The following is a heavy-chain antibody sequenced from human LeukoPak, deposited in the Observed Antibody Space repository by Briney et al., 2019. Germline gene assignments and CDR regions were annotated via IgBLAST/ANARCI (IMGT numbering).Heavy chain of an antibody. CDR3: ARGIVHYYGSGRQRFDP. V-gene: IGHV4-34*01. D-gene: IGHD3-10*01. Sequence: SETLSLTCAVYGGSFSGYYWSWIRQPPGKGLEWIGEINHSGSTNYNPSPKSRVTISVDTSKNQFSLKLSSVTAADTAVYYCARGIVHYYGSGRQRFDPWGQGTLVTVSS. CDR2: INHSGST. CDR1: GGSFSGYY. J-gene: IGHJ5*02.